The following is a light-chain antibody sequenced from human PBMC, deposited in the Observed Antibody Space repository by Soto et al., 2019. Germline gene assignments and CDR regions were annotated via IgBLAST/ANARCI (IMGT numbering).Light chain of an antibody. V-gene: IGKV3-20*01. CDR1: QSASGSY. CDR2: GAS. J-gene: IGKJ1*01. CDR3: QQYGRWPRSWT. Sequence: EIVLTQSPGTLSLSPGERATLSCRASQSASGSYLAWYQQKPGQAPRLRIYGASSRATGIPDRFSGSGFGTDFTVTISRLGPEDFAVYYGQQYGRWPRSWTFGQGNKVEI.